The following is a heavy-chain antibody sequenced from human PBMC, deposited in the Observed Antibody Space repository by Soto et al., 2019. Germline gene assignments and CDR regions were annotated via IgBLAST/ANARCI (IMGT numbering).Heavy chain of an antibody. D-gene: IGHD2-15*01. CDR3: VSVVVVAATSYYFDY. CDR2: IYWDDDK. CDR1: GFSLSTSGVG. Sequence: QITLKESGPTLVKPTQTLTLTCTFSGFSLSTSGVGVGWIRQPPGKALEWLALIYWDDDKRYSPSLKSRLTITKDTSKNQVVLTMTNMDPVDTATYYCVSVVVVAATSYYFDYWGQGTLVTVSS. J-gene: IGHJ4*02. V-gene: IGHV2-5*02.